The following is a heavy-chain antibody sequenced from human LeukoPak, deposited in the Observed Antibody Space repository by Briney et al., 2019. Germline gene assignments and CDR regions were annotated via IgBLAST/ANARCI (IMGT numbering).Heavy chain of an antibody. CDR1: GFTFNRDW. V-gene: IGHV3-7*01. Sequence: GGSLRLSCAASGFTFNRDWTAWVRQAPGKGLEWVANIKPDGSEKYYVDSVKGRFTISRDNAKNSLYLQMDSLRAEDTAIYYCAREFNSFLADCSGGQCLFMSWGQGILVTVSS. CDR3: AREFNSFLADCSGGQCLFMS. D-gene: IGHD2-15*01. J-gene: IGHJ4*02. CDR2: IKPDGSEK.